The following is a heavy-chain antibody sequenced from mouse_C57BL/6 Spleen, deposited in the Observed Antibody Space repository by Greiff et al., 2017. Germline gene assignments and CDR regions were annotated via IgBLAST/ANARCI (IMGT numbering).Heavy chain of an antibody. Sequence: EVQLQQSGPELVKPGASVKIPCKASGYTFTDYNMDWVKQNHGKSLEWIGDINPNNGGTIYNQKFKGKATLPVDKSSSTAYMELRSLTSEDTAVYYCARSDYYGSFFDYWGQGTTLTVAS. V-gene: IGHV1-18*01. CDR2: INPNNGGT. J-gene: IGHJ2*01. D-gene: IGHD1-1*01. CDR1: GYTFTDYN. CDR3: ARSDYYGSFFDY.